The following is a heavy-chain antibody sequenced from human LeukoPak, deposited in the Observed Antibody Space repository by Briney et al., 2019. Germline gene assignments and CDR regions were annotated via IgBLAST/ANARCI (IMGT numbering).Heavy chain of an antibody. CDR2: INPNSGGT. CDR3: ARDRKVVVTATKNWFDP. V-gene: IGHV1-2*02. J-gene: IGHJ5*02. Sequence: ASVKVSCKASGYTFTGSYMHWVRQAPGQGLEWMGWINPNSGGTNYAQKFQGRVTMTRDTSISTAYMELSRLRSDDTAVYYCARDRKVVVTATKNWFDPWGQGTLVTVSS. D-gene: IGHD2-21*02. CDR1: GYTFTGSY.